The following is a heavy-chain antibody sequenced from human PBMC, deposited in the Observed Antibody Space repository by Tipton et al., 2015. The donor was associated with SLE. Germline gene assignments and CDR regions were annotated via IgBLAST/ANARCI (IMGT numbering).Heavy chain of an antibody. J-gene: IGHJ3*02. V-gene: IGHV4-61*02. CDR3: ARPRSGYADDAFDI. D-gene: IGHD3-22*01. CDR2: IYHSGST. CDR1: GGSISSGSYY. Sequence: TLSLTCTVSGGSISSGSYYWSWIRQPAGKGLEWIGRIYHSGSTYYNPSLKSRVTISVDTSKNQFSLKLSSVTAADTAVYYCARPRSGYADDAFDIWGQGTMVTVSS.